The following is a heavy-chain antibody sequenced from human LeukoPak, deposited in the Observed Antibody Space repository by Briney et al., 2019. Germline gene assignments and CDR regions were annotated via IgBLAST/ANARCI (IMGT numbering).Heavy chain of an antibody. Sequence: SETLSLTCTVSGGSISSSNYYWGWIRQPPGKRLEWIGHIYYSGNTNYSPSLKSRVSISVDTSRNQFSLRLSSVTAADTAVYYCARDHGGYYFDYWGQGTLVTVSS. CDR3: ARDHGGYYFDY. CDR1: GGSISSSNYY. D-gene: IGHD3-16*01. J-gene: IGHJ4*02. CDR2: IYYSGNT. V-gene: IGHV4-61*01.